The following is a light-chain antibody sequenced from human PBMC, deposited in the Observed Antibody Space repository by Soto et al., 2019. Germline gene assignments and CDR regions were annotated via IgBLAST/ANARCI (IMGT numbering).Light chain of an antibody. Sequence: EIVLTHSPATLSLSPGERATLSCRASQSVSTYLAWYQQKPGQAPRLLIYDASNRATGIPARFSGSGSGTDFTLTISSLEPEDFAVYYCQQRSNWFTFGGGTKVDIK. J-gene: IGKJ4*01. CDR3: QQRSNWFT. CDR2: DAS. CDR1: QSVSTY. V-gene: IGKV3-11*01.